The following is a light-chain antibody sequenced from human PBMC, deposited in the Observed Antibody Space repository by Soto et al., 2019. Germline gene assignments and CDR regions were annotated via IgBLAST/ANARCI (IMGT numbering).Light chain of an antibody. V-gene: IGLV2-14*01. J-gene: IGLJ1*01. Sequence: SLLTQPASVSGSPGQSITISCPGTSSDVGGYNYVSWYQQHPGKAPKLMIYDVSNRPSGVSNRFSGSRSGNTASLTISGLQAEDEADYYCSSYTSSSTLVFGTGTKVTVL. CDR2: DVS. CDR3: SSYTSSSTLV. CDR1: SSDVGGYNY.